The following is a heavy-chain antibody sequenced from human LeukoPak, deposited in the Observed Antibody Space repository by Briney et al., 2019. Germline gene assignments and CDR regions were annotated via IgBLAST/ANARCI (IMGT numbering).Heavy chain of an antibody. D-gene: IGHD3-16*01. Sequence: GGSLRLSCAASGFTFSNYDMHWVRQAPGKGLQWVAGILSHGRNDYYADFVRGRFIITRDNSKNTLFLQMSSLRPEDTAVYFCARGLPGGFDYWGQGTLVTVSS. CDR1: GFTFSNYD. CDR2: ILSHGRND. J-gene: IGHJ4*02. V-gene: IGHV3-30*15. CDR3: ARGLPGGFDY.